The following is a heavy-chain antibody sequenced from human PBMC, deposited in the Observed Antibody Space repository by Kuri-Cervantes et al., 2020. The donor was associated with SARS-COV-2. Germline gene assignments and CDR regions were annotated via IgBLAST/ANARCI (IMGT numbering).Heavy chain of an antibody. J-gene: IGHJ6*03. CDR3: ARLGQQLVLGYYYYYMDV. CDR1: GYTFTSYG. D-gene: IGHD6-13*01. Sequence: KVSCKASGYTFTSYGISWVRQMPGKGLEWMGIIYPGDSDTRYSLSFQGQVTISSDKSISTAYLQWSSLKASDTAMYYCARLGQQLVLGYYYYYMDVWGKGTTVTVSS. CDR2: IYPGDSDT. V-gene: IGHV5-51*01.